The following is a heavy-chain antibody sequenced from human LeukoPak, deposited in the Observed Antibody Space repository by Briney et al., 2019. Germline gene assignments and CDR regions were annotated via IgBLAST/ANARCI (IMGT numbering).Heavy chain of an antibody. V-gene: IGHV3-48*03. CDR1: GFTFSSYK. D-gene: IGHD3-10*01. J-gene: IGHJ5*02. CDR2: ISNSGSTI. CDR3: ARCEMGVCDP. Sequence: GESLRLSCAASGFTFSSYKMNWVRQAPGKGLELVSYISNSGSTIYYADSLKGRFTISGDNAKNSLYLQMTSLRADNTVDYYLARCEMGVCDPWGQGTLVTVSS.